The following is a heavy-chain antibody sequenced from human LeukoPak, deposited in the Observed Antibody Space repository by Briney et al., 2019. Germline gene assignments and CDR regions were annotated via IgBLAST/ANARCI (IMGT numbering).Heavy chain of an antibody. CDR1: GYTFTNNY. D-gene: IGHD4-17*01. V-gene: IGHV7-4-1*02. CDR2: INTNTGNP. Sequence: GASVKVSCKASGYTFTNNYLHWVRQAPGQGLEWMGWINTNTGNPTYAQGFTGRFVFSLDTSVSTAYLQISSLKAEDTAVYYCARNRRDVGYGDHLDYWGQGTLVTVSS. J-gene: IGHJ4*02. CDR3: ARNRRDVGYGDHLDY.